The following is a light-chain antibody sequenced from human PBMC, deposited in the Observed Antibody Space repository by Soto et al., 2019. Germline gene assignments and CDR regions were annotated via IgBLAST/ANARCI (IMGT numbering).Light chain of an antibody. Sequence: EIVLTQSPGTLSLSPGERATLSCRASQSVSSNYLAWYQRKPGQAPRLLIYGASSRATGIPDRFSGSGSGTDFTLTISRLEPEDFAVFFCQHYDSSPPTFGQGTKVEIK. CDR2: GAS. CDR3: QHYDSSPPT. J-gene: IGKJ1*01. CDR1: QSVSSNY. V-gene: IGKV3-20*01.